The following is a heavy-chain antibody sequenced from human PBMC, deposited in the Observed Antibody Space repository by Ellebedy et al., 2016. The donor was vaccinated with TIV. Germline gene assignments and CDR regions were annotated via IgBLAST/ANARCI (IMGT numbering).Heavy chain of an antibody. CDR3: ATGTVQFDY. V-gene: IGHV3-48*02. Sequence: GESLKISCAASGFTFSSYSMNWVRQAPGKGLEWVSYISSSSSTIYYADSVKGRFTISRDNAKNSLYLQMNSLRDEDTAVYYCATGTVQFDYWGQGTLVTVSS. J-gene: IGHJ4*02. CDR1: GFTFSSYS. D-gene: IGHD1-1*01. CDR2: ISSSSSTI.